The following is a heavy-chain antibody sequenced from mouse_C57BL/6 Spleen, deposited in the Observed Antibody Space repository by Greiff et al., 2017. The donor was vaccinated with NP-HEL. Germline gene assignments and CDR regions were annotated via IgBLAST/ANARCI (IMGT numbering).Heavy chain of an antibody. Sequence: QVQLQQSGAELERPGASVTLSCKASGYTFTDYEMHWVKQTPVHGLEWIGAIDPETGGTAYNQKFKGKAILTADKSSSTAYMELRSLTSEDSAVYYCTREGYYYGSSPYWYFDVWGTGTTVTVSS. CDR1: GYTFTDYE. CDR3: TREGYYYGSSPYWYFDV. D-gene: IGHD1-1*01. V-gene: IGHV1-15*01. J-gene: IGHJ1*03. CDR2: IDPETGGT.